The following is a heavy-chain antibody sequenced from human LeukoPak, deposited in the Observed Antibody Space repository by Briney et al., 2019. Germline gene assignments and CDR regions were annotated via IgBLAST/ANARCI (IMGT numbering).Heavy chain of an antibody. CDR3: ARQWELRGWFDP. CDR1: GGSINSYY. Sequence: PSETLSLTCTVSGGSINSYYWSWIRQPPGKGLEWIGYIYYSGSTNYNPSLKSRVTISVDTSKNQFSLKLSSVTAADTAAYYCARQWELRGWFDPWGQGTLVTVSS. D-gene: IGHD1-26*01. CDR2: IYYSGST. V-gene: IGHV4-59*08. J-gene: IGHJ5*02.